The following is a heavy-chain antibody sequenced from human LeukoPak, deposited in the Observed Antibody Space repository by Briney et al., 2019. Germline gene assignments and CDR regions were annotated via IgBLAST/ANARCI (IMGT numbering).Heavy chain of an antibody. Sequence: SETLSLTCTVSGGSISSGSYYWSWIRQPPGKGLEWIGYIYYSGSTNYNPSLKSRVTISVDTSKNQFSLKLSSVTAADTAVYYCARVDWLRDYYYYMDVWGKGTTVTVSS. V-gene: IGHV4-61*01. J-gene: IGHJ6*03. CDR3: ARVDWLRDYYYYMDV. D-gene: IGHD5-12*01. CDR2: IYYSGST. CDR1: GGSISSGSYY.